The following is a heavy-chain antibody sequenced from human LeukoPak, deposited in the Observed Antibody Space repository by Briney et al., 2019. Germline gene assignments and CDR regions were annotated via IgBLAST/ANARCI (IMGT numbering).Heavy chain of an antibody. V-gene: IGHV4-59*12. CDR2: IYYSGST. Sequence: PSETLSLTCTVSGGSISSYYWSWIRQPPGKGLEWIGYIYYSGSTNYNPSLKSRVTISVDTSKNQFSLRLSSVTAADTAVYFCARGRKYRYGYTVTELGSGYFDYWGQGTLVTVSS. J-gene: IGHJ4*02. CDR3: ARGRKYRYGYTVTELGSGYFDY. CDR1: GGSISSYY. D-gene: IGHD5-18*01.